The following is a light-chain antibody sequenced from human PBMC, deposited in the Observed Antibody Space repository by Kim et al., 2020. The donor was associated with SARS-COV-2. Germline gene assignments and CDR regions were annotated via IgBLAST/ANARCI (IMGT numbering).Light chain of an antibody. CDR3: QQHGTSPIT. V-gene: IGKV3-20*01. CDR2: DAS. CDR1: QSVTGSY. J-gene: IGKJ5*01. Sequence: SPGERATLSCRAIQSVTGSYLAWYQQKPGQAPRLLIYDASRRATGIPDRFSGSGSGTDFTLTISRLEPEDFALYYCQQHGTSPITFGQGTRLEIK.